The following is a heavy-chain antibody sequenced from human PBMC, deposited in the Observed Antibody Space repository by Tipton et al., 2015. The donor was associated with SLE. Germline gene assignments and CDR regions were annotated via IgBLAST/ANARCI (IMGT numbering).Heavy chain of an antibody. CDR3: ARSRVIAARPGRFDY. CDR1: GGSITSHY. J-gene: IGHJ4*02. CDR2: IYYTGST. V-gene: IGHV4-59*11. Sequence: LRLSCSVSGGSITSHYWSWIRQPPGKGLEWIGYIYYTGSTNYNPSLKSRVTISVDTSKNQFSLKLSSVTAADTAVYYCARSRVIAARPGRFDYWGQGTLVTVSS. D-gene: IGHD6-6*01.